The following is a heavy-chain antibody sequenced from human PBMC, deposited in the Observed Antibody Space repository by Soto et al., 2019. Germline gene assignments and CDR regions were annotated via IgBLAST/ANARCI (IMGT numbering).Heavy chain of an antibody. Sequence: PGGSLRLSCAASGFTFSNAWMSWVRQAPGKGLEWVGRIKRKTDGGTTDHAAPVKGRFTISRDDSKNTLYLQMNSLKTEDTAVYYCTTAAGTESYYYYYGMDVWGQGTTVTVSS. CDR2: IKRKTDGGTT. CDR1: GFTFSNAW. V-gene: IGHV3-15*01. J-gene: IGHJ6*02. CDR3: TTAAGTESYYYYYGMDV. D-gene: IGHD6-13*01.